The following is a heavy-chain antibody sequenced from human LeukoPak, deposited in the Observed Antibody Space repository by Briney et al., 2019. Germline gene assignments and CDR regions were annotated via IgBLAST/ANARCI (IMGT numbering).Heavy chain of an antibody. CDR3: ARGGDAENYYYYYYGMDV. V-gene: IGHV1-2*02. CDR2: INPNSGGT. D-gene: IGHD2-21*02. Sequence: ASVKVSCKASGYTFTGYHMHWVRQAPGQGLQWMGWINPNSGGTNYAQKFQGRVTMTRDTSISTAYMELSRLRSDDTAVYYCARGGDAENYYYYYYGMDVWGQGTTVTVSS. J-gene: IGHJ6*02. CDR1: GYTFTGYH.